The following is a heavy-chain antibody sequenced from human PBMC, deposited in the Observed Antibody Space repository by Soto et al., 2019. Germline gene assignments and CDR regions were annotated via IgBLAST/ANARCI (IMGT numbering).Heavy chain of an antibody. Sequence: ASVKVSCKAPRYTFTSYGISWVRQAPGQEHEWIGWISAYNGNTNYAQKLQGRVTMTTDTSTSTAYMELRSLRCDDTAVYYCARDNGYFDWLQYYYGMDVWGQGTTVTVSS. V-gene: IGHV1-18*01. CDR1: RYTFTSYG. D-gene: IGHD3-9*01. J-gene: IGHJ6*02. CDR3: ARDNGYFDWLQYYYGMDV. CDR2: ISAYNGNT.